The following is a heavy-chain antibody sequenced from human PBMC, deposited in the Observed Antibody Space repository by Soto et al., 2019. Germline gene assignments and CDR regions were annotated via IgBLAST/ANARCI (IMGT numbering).Heavy chain of an antibody. V-gene: IGHV4-34*01. J-gene: IGHJ6*03. CDR3: ARVSYYYYYMDV. CDR1: GGSFSGYY. CDR2: INHSGST. Sequence: SETLSLTCAVYGGSFSGYYWSWIRQPPGKGLEWIGEINHSGSTNYNPSLKSRVTISVDTSKNQFSLKLSSVTAADTAVYYCARVSYYYYYMDVWGKGTTVTVSS.